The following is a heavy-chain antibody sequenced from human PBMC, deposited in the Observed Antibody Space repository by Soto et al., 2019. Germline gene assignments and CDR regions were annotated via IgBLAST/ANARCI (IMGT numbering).Heavy chain of an antibody. V-gene: IGHV3-21*01. CDR3: ARDQSTSDFWRGYYSSYDYYGMYV. CDR1: GFTFSSYS. D-gene: IGHD3-3*01. Sequence: EVQLVESGGGLVKPGGSLRLSCAASGFTFSSYSMNWVLQAPGKGLEWVSSISSSSSYIYYADSVKGRFTISRDNDKNSLYLQMNSLRAEDTAVYYCARDQSTSDFWRGYYSSYDYYGMYVWGQGTTVTVSS. J-gene: IGHJ6*02. CDR2: ISSSSSYI.